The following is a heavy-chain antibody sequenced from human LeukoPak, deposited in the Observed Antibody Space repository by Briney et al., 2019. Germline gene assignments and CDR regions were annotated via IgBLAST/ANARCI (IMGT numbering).Heavy chain of an antibody. J-gene: IGHJ4*02. V-gene: IGHV3-13*01. Sequence: GGSLTLPCAASGLSFSRYDLHWVRQATGKGLEWVESIGLIGDTYYQASVKGRFTISRENARNSLYLQINSLRAGDTAVYYCARGRDGEGALLAFDYWGQRTLITVSS. CDR2: IGLIGDT. CDR3: ARGRDGEGALLAFDY. CDR1: GLSFSRYD. D-gene: IGHD4-17*01.